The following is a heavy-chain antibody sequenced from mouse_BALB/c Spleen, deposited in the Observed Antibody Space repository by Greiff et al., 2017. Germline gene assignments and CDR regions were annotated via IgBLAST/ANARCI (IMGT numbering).Heavy chain of an antibody. J-gene: IGHJ3*01. D-gene: IGHD2-1*01. V-gene: IGHV14-3*02. CDR2: IDPANGNT. CDR3: ARGGYGNYEGAWFAY. Sequence: EVKLMESGAELVKPGASVKLSCTASGFNIKDTYMHWVKQRPEQGLEWIGRIDPANGNTKYDPKFQGKATITADTSSNTAYLQLSSLTSEDTAVYYCARGGYGNYEGAWFAYWGQGTLVTVSA. CDR1: GFNIKDTY.